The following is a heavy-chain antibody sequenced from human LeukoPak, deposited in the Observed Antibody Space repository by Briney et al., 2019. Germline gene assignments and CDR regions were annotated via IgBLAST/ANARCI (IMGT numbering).Heavy chain of an antibody. V-gene: IGHV1-69*05. CDR2: IIPIFGTA. CDR3: ARVYYDSSGYYYGGYFDY. J-gene: IGHJ4*02. Sequence: SVKVSCKASGGTFSSYAISWMRQAPGQGLEWMGGIIPIFGTANYAQKFQGRVTITTDESTSTACMELSSLRSEDTAVYYCARVYYDSSGYYYGGYFDYWGQGTLVTVSS. D-gene: IGHD3-22*01. CDR1: GGTFSSYA.